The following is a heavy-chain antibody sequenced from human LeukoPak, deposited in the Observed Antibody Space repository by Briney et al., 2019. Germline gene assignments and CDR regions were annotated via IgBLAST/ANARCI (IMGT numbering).Heavy chain of an antibody. CDR1: GFTFSSYS. J-gene: IGHJ4*02. CDR2: ISSSSSYI. V-gene: IGHV3-21*01. Sequence: GGSLRLSCAASGFTFSSYSMNWVRQAPGKGLEWVSSISSSSSYIYYADSMKGRFTISRDNAKKSLYLQMNSLRAEDTAVYYCARDDWVVATIPALVYWGQGTLVTVSS. CDR3: ARDDWVVATIPALVY. D-gene: IGHD5-12*01.